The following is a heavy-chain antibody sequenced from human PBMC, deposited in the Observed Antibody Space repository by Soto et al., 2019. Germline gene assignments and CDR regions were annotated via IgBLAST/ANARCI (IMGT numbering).Heavy chain of an antibody. CDR2: IWYDGSNK. CDR1: GFTFSSYG. V-gene: IGHV3-33*01. CDR3: ARDPGSSWYYFDY. Sequence: QVQLVESGGSVVQPGRSLRLSCAASGFTFSSYGMYWVRQAPGKGLEWVAVIWYDGSNKYYADSVKGRFTISRDNSKNTLYLQMNSLRADDTAVYYCARDPGSSWYYFDYWGQGTLVTVSS. D-gene: IGHD6-13*01. J-gene: IGHJ4*02.